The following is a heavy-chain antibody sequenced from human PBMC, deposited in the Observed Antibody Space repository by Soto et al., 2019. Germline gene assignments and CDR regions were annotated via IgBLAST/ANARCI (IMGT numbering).Heavy chain of an antibody. V-gene: IGHV6-1*01. D-gene: IGHD1-26*01. Sequence: QVQLQQSGPGLVKPSQTLLLTCDISGDSVSSNTAGWNWVRQSPSRGLEWLGRTYYRSKWYYDYALSVRSRITINPDTSKNQYSLQLNSVTPEDTAVYYCARGEQYSVRIFGYWGQGTLVTVSS. CDR1: GDSVSSNTAG. CDR2: TYYRSKWYY. CDR3: ARGEQYSVRIFGY. J-gene: IGHJ4*01.